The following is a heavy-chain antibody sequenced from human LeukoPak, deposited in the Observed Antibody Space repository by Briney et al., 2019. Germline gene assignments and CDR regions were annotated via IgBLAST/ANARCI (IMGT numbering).Heavy chain of an antibody. D-gene: IGHD3-22*01. Sequence: GGSLRLSCAASGFTFSSYEMNWVRQAPGKGLDWVSYISSSGGIIYYADSVKGRFTISRDNAKNSLYLQMNSLRAEDTAVYYCARDYDRSGHIAIDYWGQGTLVTVSS. J-gene: IGHJ4*02. CDR3: ARDYDRSGHIAIDY. CDR1: GFTFSSYE. V-gene: IGHV3-48*03. CDR2: ISSSGGII.